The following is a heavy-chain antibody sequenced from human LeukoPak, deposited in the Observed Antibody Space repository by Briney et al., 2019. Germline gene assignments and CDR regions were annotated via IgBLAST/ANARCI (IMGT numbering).Heavy chain of an antibody. Sequence: SETLSLTCSVSGGSISSYYWSWIRQPAGKGLEWIGRIYFTGTTNYNPSLQSRVTTSVDTSKYQFSLELSSVTAADTAVYYCARGSSSSWYSFDCWGQGTVVTVSS. CDR3: ARGSSSSWYSFDC. J-gene: IGHJ3*01. CDR2: IYFTGTT. V-gene: IGHV4-4*07. D-gene: IGHD6-13*01. CDR1: GGSISSYY.